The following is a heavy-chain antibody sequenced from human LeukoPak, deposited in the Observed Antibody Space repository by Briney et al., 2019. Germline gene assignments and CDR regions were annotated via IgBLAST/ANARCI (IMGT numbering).Heavy chain of an antibody. V-gene: IGHV1-46*01. J-gene: IGHJ3*02. CDR1: GYTFTTYY. D-gene: IGHD2-2*01. CDR2: INPSGGST. Sequence: GASVKVSCKASGYTFTTYYMHWVRQAPGQGLEWMGIINPSGGSTSYTQKFQGRVTMTRDMSTSTVYMELSSLRSEDTAVFYCARDQYQLLSVPSDAFDIWGQGTMVTVSS. CDR3: ARDQYQLLSVPSDAFDI.